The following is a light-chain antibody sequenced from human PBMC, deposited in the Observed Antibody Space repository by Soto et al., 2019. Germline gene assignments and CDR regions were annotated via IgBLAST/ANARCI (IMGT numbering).Light chain of an antibody. CDR1: QSVSTN. CDR2: ATS. CDR3: QQYGSSPLIS. V-gene: IGKV3-20*01. J-gene: IGKJ5*01. Sequence: EIVMTQSPASLSVPPGERATLSFRASQSVSTNFAWYLQKPGQAPRLLIYATSNRGTGIPDRFSGSGSGRDFTLTISGLEPEDFAVYYCQQYGSSPLISFGQGTRLEIK.